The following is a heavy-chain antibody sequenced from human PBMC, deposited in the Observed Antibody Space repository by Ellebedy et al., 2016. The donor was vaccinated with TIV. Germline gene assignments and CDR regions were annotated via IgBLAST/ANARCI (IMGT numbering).Heavy chain of an antibody. D-gene: IGHD2-21*01. CDR1: GFTFRSYW. Sequence: GESLKISXAVSGFTFRSYWMHWVRQAPGKGLEWVSYISSSGTGTYYADSVKGRFSISRDNAKNSLYLQMNSLRDEDTAVYYCARQFAYWGQGTLVTVSS. CDR3: ARQFAY. J-gene: IGHJ4*02. CDR2: ISSSGTGT. V-gene: IGHV3-48*02.